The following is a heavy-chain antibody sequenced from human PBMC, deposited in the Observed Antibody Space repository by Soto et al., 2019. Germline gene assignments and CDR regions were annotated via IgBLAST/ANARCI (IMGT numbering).Heavy chain of an antibody. CDR2: IYYSGST. J-gene: IGHJ4*02. V-gene: IGHV4-59*01. CDR1: GGSISSYY. Sequence: KPSETLSLTCTVSGGSISSYYWSWIRQPPGKGLEWIGYIYYSGSTNYNPSLKSRVTISVDTSKNQFSLKLSSVTAADTAVYYCARARGYQLPFDYWGQGTLVTVSS. D-gene: IGHD2-2*01. CDR3: ARARGYQLPFDY.